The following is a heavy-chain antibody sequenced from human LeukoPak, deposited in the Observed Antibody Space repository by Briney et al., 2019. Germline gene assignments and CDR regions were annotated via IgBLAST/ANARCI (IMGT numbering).Heavy chain of an antibody. CDR3: ARGLFRGDTNWFDP. D-gene: IGHD2-21*01. V-gene: IGHV1-8*03. CDR1: GYTFTSYD. J-gene: IGHJ5*02. CDR2: MNPNSGNT. Sequence: ASVKVSCKASGYTFTSYDINWVRQATGQGLEWMGWMNPNSGNTGYAQKFQGRVIITRNTSISTAYMELSSLRSEDTAVYYCARGLFRGDTNWFDPWGQGTLVTVSS.